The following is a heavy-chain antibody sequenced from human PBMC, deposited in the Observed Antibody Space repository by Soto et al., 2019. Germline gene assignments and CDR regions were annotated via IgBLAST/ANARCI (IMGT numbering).Heavy chain of an antibody. Sequence: ETLSLTCALSGDSISGSYWWSRVRQPPGEGREGVGEIWHSGNVIYKTSLKSRVTMSVHTCKSQISMNLTSEPAAGTAVDVCARRRKANYYHSGIYYGTDWFDPWGPGVLVTVSS. CDR3: ARRRKANYYHSGIYYGTDWFDP. V-gene: IGHV4-4*01. D-gene: IGHD3-10*01. CDR2: IWHSGNV. J-gene: IGHJ5*02. CDR1: GDSISGSYW.